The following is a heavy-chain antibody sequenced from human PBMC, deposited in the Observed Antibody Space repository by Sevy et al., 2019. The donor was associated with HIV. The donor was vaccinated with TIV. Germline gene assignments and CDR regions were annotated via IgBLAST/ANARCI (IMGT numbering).Heavy chain of an antibody. CDR1: GFSFSEYG. V-gene: IGHV3-30*04. Sequence: GGSLRLSCAASGFSFSEYGMHWVRQAPGKGLELVAVISHDGRNNKYNPDSVKGRFTISRDNSKNTLYLQMNSLRAEDTAIYYCARDRGEILSSAFNYWGQGTLVTVSS. CDR3: ARDRGEILSSAFNY. CDR2: ISHDGRNNK. D-gene: IGHD3-10*01. J-gene: IGHJ4*02.